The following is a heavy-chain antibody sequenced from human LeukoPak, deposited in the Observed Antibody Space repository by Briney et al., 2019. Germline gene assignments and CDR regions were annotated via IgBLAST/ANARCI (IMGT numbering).Heavy chain of an antibody. J-gene: IGHJ6*02. CDR1: GGTFSSYA. CDR3: ARAAKDSDYYYYGMYV. V-gene: IGHV1-69*13. CDR2: IIPIFGTA. Sequence: GASVKVSCKASGGTFSSYAISWVRQAPGQGLEWMGGIIPIFGTANYAQKFQGRVTITADESTSTAYMELSSLRSEDTAVYYCARAAKDSDYYYYGMYVWGQGTTVTVSS. D-gene: IGHD3-22*01.